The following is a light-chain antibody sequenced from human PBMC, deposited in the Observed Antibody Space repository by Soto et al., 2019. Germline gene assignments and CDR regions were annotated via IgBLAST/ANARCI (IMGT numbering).Light chain of an antibody. CDR1: QSISRW. CDR3: QQYSSYVS. V-gene: IGKV1-5*01. Sequence: DIQMTQSPSTLSASLGDRVTITCRASQSISRWLAWYQQKPGKAPKLLISDVSNLERGVPSRFSGSGSGTEFTLTISSVETDDVATYYCQQYSSYVSFGQGTKVE. CDR2: DVS. J-gene: IGKJ1*01.